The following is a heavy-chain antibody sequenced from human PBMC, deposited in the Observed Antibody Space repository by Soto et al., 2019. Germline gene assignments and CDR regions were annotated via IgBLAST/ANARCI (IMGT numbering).Heavy chain of an antibody. Sequence: QVQLQQWGAGLLKPSETLSLTCAVYGGSFSGYYWSWIRQPPGKGLEWIGEITHSGSTNYNPSLKSRVVTSEDTAKNQVSLKLSSVTAADTAVYYGARGQCSGGSCHGYYHYYGMDVWGQGTTVTVSS. V-gene: IGHV4-34*01. J-gene: IGHJ6*02. CDR1: GGSFSGYY. CDR3: ARGQCSGGSCHGYYHYYGMDV. D-gene: IGHD2-15*01. CDR2: ITHSGST.